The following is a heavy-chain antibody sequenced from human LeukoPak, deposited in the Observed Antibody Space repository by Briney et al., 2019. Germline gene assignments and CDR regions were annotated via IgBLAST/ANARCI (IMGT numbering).Heavy chain of an antibody. CDR2: VSYPAAT. CDR1: GDSVRNFY. Sequence: PSQSLSLTCTVAGDSVRNFYSGSIRQSPGEGLEWVWYVSYPAATYYNPALKSRVTLSVGTSKNQISLTMNSVPAADTAVYYCARNQTAYDFLSGSRTGSHQAFDVWGQGTLVSVSS. CDR3: ARNQTAYDFLSGSRTGSHQAFDV. D-gene: IGHD3-3*01. V-gene: IGHV4-59*02. J-gene: IGHJ3*01.